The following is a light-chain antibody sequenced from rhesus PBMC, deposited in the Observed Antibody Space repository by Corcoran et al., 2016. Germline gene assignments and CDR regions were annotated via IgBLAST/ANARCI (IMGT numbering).Light chain of an antibody. CDR3: QQESTWWT. J-gene: IGKJ1*01. CDR2: DAS. V-gene: IGKV3-35*01. Sequence: EIVMTQSPATLSLSLGKRATLCCRPSQSVRRNLAWYQQKPGQAPRLPIIDASNRATGLPDRCSGRGSGTDFTLTISSLEPVDVGVYYCQQESTWWTFGQGTKVEIK. CDR1: QSVRRN.